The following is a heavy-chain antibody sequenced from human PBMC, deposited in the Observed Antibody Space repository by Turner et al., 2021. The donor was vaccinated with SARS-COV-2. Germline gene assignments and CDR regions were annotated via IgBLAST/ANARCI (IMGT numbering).Heavy chain of an antibody. Sequence: QVQLVESGGGVVQPGRSLRLPCAASGFTFSSHGMHWVRQAPGKGLEWVAVISYDGSNKYYADSVKGRFTISRDNSKNTLYLQMNSLRAEDTAVYYCAKVSPNRGLRPYYYYYGMDVWGQGTTVTVSS. V-gene: IGHV3-30*18. J-gene: IGHJ6*02. D-gene: IGHD5-12*01. CDR3: AKVSPNRGLRPYYYYYGMDV. CDR1: GFTFSSHG. CDR2: ISYDGSNK.